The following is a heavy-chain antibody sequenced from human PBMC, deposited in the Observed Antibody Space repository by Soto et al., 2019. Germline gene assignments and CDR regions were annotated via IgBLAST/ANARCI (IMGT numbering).Heavy chain of an antibody. CDR2: MNPNSGNT. CDR1: GYTFTSYD. D-gene: IGHD6-13*01. CDR3: ARELSSSWRFDY. Sequence: QVQLVQSGAEVKKPGASVKVSCKASGYTFTSYDINWVRQATGQGLEWMGWMNPNSGNTGYAQKFQGRVTMTRNTAIITAYMELSSVRSEDTAVYYCARELSSSWRFDYCGQGTLVTVSS. V-gene: IGHV1-8*01. J-gene: IGHJ4*02.